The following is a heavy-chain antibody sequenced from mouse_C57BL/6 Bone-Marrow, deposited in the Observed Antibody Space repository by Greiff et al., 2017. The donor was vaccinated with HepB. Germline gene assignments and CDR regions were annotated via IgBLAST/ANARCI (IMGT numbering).Heavy chain of an antibody. V-gene: IGHV1-53*01. Sequence: QVQLQQSGTELVKPGASVKLSCKASGYTFTSYWMHWVKQRPGQGLEWIGNINPSNGGTNYNEKFKSKATLTVDKSSSTAYMQLSSLTSEDSAVYDCARIYYGSVYAMDYWGQGTSVTVSS. CDR1: GYTFTSYW. CDR2: INPSNGGT. J-gene: IGHJ4*01. CDR3: ARIYYGSVYAMDY. D-gene: IGHD1-1*01.